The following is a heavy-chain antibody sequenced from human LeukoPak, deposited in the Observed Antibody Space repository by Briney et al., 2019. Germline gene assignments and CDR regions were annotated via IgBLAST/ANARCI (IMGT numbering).Heavy chain of an antibody. Sequence: GGSLRLSCAASGFTFSSHAMSWVRQAPGKGLEWVSAISGSGGSTYYADSVKGRFTISRDNSKNTLYLQMNSLRAEDTAVYYCAKVISYYYDSSGSIDYWGQGTLVTVSS. CDR1: GFTFSSHA. J-gene: IGHJ4*02. D-gene: IGHD3-22*01. V-gene: IGHV3-23*01. CDR2: ISGSGGST. CDR3: AKVISYYYDSSGSIDY.